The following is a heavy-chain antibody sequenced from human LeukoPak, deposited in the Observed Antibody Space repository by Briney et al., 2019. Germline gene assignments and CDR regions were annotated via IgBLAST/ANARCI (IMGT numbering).Heavy chain of an antibody. V-gene: IGHV3-30*18. Sequence: GGSLRLSCAASGFTFSSYGIHWVRQAPGKGLEWVAVISYHGSDRFYADSVEGRFTVSRDNSKDTLYLQMNSLRPEDTAVYFCAKDRGAAAWVLYFDYWGQGTLVTVSS. CDR2: ISYHGSDR. J-gene: IGHJ4*02. CDR1: GFTFSSYG. D-gene: IGHD3-10*01. CDR3: AKDRGAAAWVLYFDY.